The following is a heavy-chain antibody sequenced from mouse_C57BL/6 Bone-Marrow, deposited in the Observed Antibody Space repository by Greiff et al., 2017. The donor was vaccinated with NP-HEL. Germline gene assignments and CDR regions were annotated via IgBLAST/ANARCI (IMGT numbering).Heavy chain of an antibody. J-gene: IGHJ3*01. CDR1: GFTFSDYY. D-gene: IGHD2-2*01. Sequence: EVMLVESGGGLVQPGGSLKLSCAASGFTFSDYYMYWVRQTPEKRLEWVAYISNGGGSTYYPDTVKGRFPISRDNAKNTLYLQMSRMKSEDTAMYYCARQRRYGYGDGWFAYWGQGTLVTVSA. CDR3: ARQRRYGYGDGWFAY. V-gene: IGHV5-12*01. CDR2: ISNGGGST.